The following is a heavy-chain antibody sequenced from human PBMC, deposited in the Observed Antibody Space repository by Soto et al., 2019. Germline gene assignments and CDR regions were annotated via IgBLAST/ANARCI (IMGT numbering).Heavy chain of an antibody. CDR1: GYIFTSYW. V-gene: IGHV5-51*01. Sequence: PGESLKISCNGSGYIFTSYWIGWVRQMPGKGLEWMGIIYPGDSDTRYSPSFQGQVTISADKSISTAYLQWSSLKASDTAMYYCATGTIFGVVMTYGMDVWGQGTTVTVSS. D-gene: IGHD3-3*01. CDR3: ATGTIFGVVMTYGMDV. CDR2: IYPGDSDT. J-gene: IGHJ6*02.